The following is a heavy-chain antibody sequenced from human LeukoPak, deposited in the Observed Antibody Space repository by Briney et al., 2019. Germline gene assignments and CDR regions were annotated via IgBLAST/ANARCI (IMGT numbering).Heavy chain of an antibody. D-gene: IGHD4/OR15-4a*01. CDR2: IKQDGSEK. Sequence: TGGSLRLSCEASGFTFSTYWMSWVRQAPGKGLEWVANIKQDGSEKYYVDSVKGRCTISRDNAKKSLYLEINSLRADDTAVYYCARDPESNSFDLWGRGALVTVSS. CDR1: GFTFSTYW. V-gene: IGHV3-7*01. CDR3: ARDPESNSFDL. J-gene: IGHJ4*02.